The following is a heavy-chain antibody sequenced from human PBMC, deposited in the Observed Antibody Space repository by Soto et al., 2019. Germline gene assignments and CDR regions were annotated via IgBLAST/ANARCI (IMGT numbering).Heavy chain of an antibody. Sequence: QVQLQESGPGLVKPSQTLSLTCTVSGDSISSGNFYWSWIRQPPGKGLEWIGYIYYSGSTYYNPSIKSRLNISEDTSKNQFSLTLNSVTAADTAVYYCARGPAYCGGACYSSLNFDFWGQGALVTVSS. CDR1: GDSISSGNFY. CDR2: IYYSGST. CDR3: ARGPAYCGGACYSSLNFDF. J-gene: IGHJ4*02. D-gene: IGHD2-21*02. V-gene: IGHV4-30-4*01.